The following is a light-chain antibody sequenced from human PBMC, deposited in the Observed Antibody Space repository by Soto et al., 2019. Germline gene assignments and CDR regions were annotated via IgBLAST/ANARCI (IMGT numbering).Light chain of an antibody. CDR3: QEDYTLPPA. J-gene: IGKJ4*01. V-gene: IGKV3D-7*01. CDR2: GAS. CDR1: QSVNSDY. Sequence: TVMTQSPATLSLSPGDTATLSCRAGQSVNSDYVSWYQQEPGQAPRLLIYGASIRATGIPARFSGGGSGTDFTLTISSLQPEDFAVYYCQEDYTLPPAFGGGNRIEIK.